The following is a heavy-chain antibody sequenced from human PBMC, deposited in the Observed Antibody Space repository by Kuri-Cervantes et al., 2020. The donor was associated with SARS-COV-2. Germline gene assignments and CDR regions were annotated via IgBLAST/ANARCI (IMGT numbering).Heavy chain of an antibody. D-gene: IGHD2-2*01. Sequence: ETLSLTCAASGFTVSSNYMSWVRQAPGKGLEWVSVIYSGGSTYYADSVKGRFTISRDNSKNTLYLQMNSLRAEDTAVYYCAKGGGQLDYWGQGTLVTVSS. CDR2: IYSGGST. V-gene: IGHV3-53*05. CDR3: AKGGGQLDY. CDR1: GFTVSSNY. J-gene: IGHJ4*02.